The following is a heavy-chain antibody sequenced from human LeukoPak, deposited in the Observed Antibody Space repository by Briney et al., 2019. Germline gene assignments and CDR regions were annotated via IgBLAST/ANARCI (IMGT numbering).Heavy chain of an antibody. CDR3: ARGQEWLQLLNYFDY. J-gene: IGHJ4*02. D-gene: IGHD5-24*01. CDR1: GGSISSGYY. CDR2: IYHSGST. Sequence: SETLSLTCTVSGGSISSGYYWGWIRQPPGKGLEWIGSIYHSGSTYYNPSLKSRVTISVDTSKNQFSLKLSSVTAADTAVYYCARGQEWLQLLNYFDYWGQGTLVTVSS. V-gene: IGHV4-38-2*02.